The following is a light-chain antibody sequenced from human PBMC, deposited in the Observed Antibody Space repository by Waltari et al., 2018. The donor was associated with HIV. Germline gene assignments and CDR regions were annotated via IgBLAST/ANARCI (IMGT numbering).Light chain of an antibody. CDR3: QQYHTYSWT. CDR2: KAS. CDR1: QSISPW. V-gene: IGKV1-5*03. Sequence: DIQMTQSPFTLSASVGDRVTISCRASQSISPWLAWYQQKPGKAPKLLIYKASSLESGVPSRFSGSGSGAEFTLTISSLQPDDSATYYCQQYHTYSWTFGQGTKVEIK. J-gene: IGKJ1*01.